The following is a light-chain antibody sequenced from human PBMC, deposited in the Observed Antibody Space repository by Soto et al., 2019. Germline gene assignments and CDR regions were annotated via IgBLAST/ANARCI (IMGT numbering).Light chain of an antibody. CDR2: VAS. Sequence: EIVMTQSPATPHVSPGERATLSCRASQSVNSNSAWYPHKPCQARRLHIYVASTRATGIPVKFSGSGSGTEFTLTILRLRCEEFAVYYYQQYKNWPPCAFGQGTKVESK. CDR3: QQYKNWPPCA. CDR1: QSVNSN. V-gene: IGKV3D-15*01. J-gene: IGKJ1*01.